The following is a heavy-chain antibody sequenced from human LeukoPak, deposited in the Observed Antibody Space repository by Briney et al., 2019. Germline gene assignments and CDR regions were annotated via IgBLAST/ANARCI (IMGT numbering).Heavy chain of an antibody. J-gene: IGHJ4*02. CDR2: ISYDGSNK. D-gene: IGHD3-22*01. CDR1: GFTFSSYA. V-gene: IGHV3-30-3*01. CDR3: AKGSYYYDSTGYSPAPGD. Sequence: GGSLRLSCAASGFTFSSYAMHWVRQAPGKGLEWVAVISYDGSNKYYADSVKGRFTISRDNSKNTLYLQMNSLRAEDTAVYFCAKGSYYYDSTGYSPAPGDWGQGTLVTVSS.